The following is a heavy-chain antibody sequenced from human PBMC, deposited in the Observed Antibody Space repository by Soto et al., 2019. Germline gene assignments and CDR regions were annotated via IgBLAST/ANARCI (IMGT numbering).Heavy chain of an antibody. CDR2: ISYDGSNK. J-gene: IGHJ4*02. D-gene: IGHD3-3*01. CDR1: GFTFSSYG. V-gene: IGHV3-30*18. Sequence: PGGSLRLSCAASGFTFSSYGVHWVRQAPGKGLEWVAVISYDGSNKYYADSVKGRFTISRDNSKNTLYLQMNSLRAEDTAVYYCAKDPFKSDFWSGHLDYWGQGTLVTVSS. CDR3: AKDPFKSDFWSGHLDY.